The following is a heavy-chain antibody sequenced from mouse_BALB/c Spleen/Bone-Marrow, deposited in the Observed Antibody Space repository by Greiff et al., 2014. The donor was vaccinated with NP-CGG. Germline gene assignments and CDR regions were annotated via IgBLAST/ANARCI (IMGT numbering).Heavy chain of an antibody. CDR1: GYTFTEYI. D-gene: IGHD2-10*02. CDR3: ARHESYGNYLYFHV. CDR2: FYPGSGSI. J-gene: IGHJ1*01. V-gene: IGHV1-62-2*01. Sequence: VKLMESGAGLVKPGASVKLSCKASGYTFTEYIIHWVKQRSGQGLEWIGWFYPGSGSIKYNEKFKDKATLTADKSSSTVYMELSRLTSEDSAVYFCARHESYGNYLYFHVWGAGTAVTVSS.